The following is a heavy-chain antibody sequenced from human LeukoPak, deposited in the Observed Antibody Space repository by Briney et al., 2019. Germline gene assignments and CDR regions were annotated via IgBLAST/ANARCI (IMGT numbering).Heavy chain of an antibody. CDR2: LKVSGIT. J-gene: IGHJ5*02. CDR3: ARGPIFYDYVWGSYRYNWFDP. D-gene: IGHD3-16*02. Sequence: SETLSLNTAVYGGSCSVFYWSLSRPPPRKRLQWCVDLKVSGITNYNPSLKSRVTISVDTPKNQFSLKLSSVTAADTAVYYCARGPIFYDYVWGSYRYNWFDPWGQGTLVTVSS. CDR1: GGSCSVFY. V-gene: IGHV4-34*01.